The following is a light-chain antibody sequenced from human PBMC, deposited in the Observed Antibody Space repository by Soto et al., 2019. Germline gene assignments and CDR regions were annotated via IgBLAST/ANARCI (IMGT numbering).Light chain of an antibody. J-gene: IGKJ1*01. CDR2: DAS. CDR3: QQYNSYPVT. Sequence: DIQLTQSPSSLSASVGDRVTITCRVSQGIRWLAWYQQKLGKAPNLLIYDASTLQTGVPSRFSGSGSGPEFTLTICSLQPDDFATYYCQQYNSYPVTSGQGTKVDIK. CDR1: QGIRW. V-gene: IGKV1-5*01.